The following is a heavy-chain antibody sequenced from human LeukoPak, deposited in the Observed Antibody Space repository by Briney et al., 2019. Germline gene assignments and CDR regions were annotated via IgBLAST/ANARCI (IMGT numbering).Heavy chain of an antibody. CDR3: ARDGRRITIFGVATQYYFDY. J-gene: IGHJ4*02. V-gene: IGHV3-7*03. D-gene: IGHD3-3*01. Sequence: GGSLRLSCAASGFTFSSCWMSWVRQAPGKGLEWVPNIKQDGSEKYYVDSVKGRFTISRDNAKNSLYLQMNSLRAEDTAVYYCARDGRRITIFGVATQYYFDYWGQGTLVTVSS. CDR2: IKQDGSEK. CDR1: GFTFSSCW.